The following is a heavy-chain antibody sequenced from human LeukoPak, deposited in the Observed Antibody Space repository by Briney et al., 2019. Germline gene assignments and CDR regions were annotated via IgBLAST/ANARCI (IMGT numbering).Heavy chain of an antibody. D-gene: IGHD3-22*01. J-gene: IGHJ4*02. V-gene: IGHV3-48*04. Sequence: GGSLRLSCAASGFTFSSYSMNWVRQAPGKGLEWVSYISSSSSTIYYADSVKGRFTISRDNAKNSLYLQMNSLRAEDTAVYYCAREPHYYDSSGYYYFDYWGQGTLVTVSS. CDR2: ISSSSSTI. CDR1: GFTFSSYS. CDR3: AREPHYYDSSGYYYFDY.